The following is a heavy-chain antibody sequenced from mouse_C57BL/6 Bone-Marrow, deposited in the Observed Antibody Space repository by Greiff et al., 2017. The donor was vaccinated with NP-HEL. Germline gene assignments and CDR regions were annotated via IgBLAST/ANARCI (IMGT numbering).Heavy chain of an antibody. Sequence: QVQLKESGAELVKPGASVKISCKASGYAFSSYWMNWVKERPGKGLEWIGQIYPGDGDTKYNGKFKGKATLTADKSSSTAYMQVSSLTSEDAAVYFWARVDYGSSRFGYAMDYWGQGTSVTVSA. CDR3: ARVDYGSSRFGYAMDY. V-gene: IGHV1-80*01. CDR2: IYPGDGDT. J-gene: IGHJ4*01. CDR1: GYAFSSYW. D-gene: IGHD1-1*01.